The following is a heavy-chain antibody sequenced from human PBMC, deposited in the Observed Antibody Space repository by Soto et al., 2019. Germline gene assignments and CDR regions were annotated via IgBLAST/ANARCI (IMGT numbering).Heavy chain of an antibody. CDR3: ARDGSGGN. D-gene: IGHD3-10*01. CDR1: GFTFSAYG. Sequence: QVQLVESGGGVVQPGGSLRLSCAASGFTFSAYGMHWVRQAPGKGLEWVAVIWYDGSNKYYADSVMLRFPISRDNSNNTLYLQMNSLRAEDTASYYCARDGSGGNWGQGNLVTVSP. CDR2: IWYDGSNK. J-gene: IGHJ4*02. V-gene: IGHV3-33*01.